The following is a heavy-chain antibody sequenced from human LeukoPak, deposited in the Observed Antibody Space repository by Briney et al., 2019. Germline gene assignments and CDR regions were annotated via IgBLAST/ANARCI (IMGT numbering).Heavy chain of an antibody. CDR3: ARDLSSTSNWEFDY. CDR2: INPNSGGT. Sequence: GASVKVSCKTSGYSFAGYFIHWVRQAPGQGLQWMGRINPNSGGTEYEQSFQGRVTMTRDTSISTAYVEVSTLISDDTAVYYCARDLSSTSNWEFDYWGQGTLVTVSS. V-gene: IGHV1-2*06. D-gene: IGHD1-26*01. J-gene: IGHJ4*02. CDR1: GYSFAGYF.